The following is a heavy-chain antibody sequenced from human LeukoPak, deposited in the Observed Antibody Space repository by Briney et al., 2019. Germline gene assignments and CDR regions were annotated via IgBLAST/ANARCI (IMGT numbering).Heavy chain of an antibody. CDR3: ARDGAFRIYDY. Sequence: GGSLRLSCAASGFTFSTYWMTWVRQAPGKGLEWVASIKQDGNEKYYVDSVKGRFTISRDNARNSLYLQMSSLRADDTAVYYCARDGAFRIYDYWGQGTLVTVSS. D-gene: IGHD3-3*02. CDR1: GFTFSTYW. J-gene: IGHJ4*02. V-gene: IGHV3-7*01. CDR2: IKQDGNEK.